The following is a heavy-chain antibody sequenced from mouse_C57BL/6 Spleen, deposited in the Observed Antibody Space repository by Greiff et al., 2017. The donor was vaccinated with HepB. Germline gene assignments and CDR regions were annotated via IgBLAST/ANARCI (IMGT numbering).Heavy chain of an antibody. Sequence: QVQLKESGAELVRPGASVTLSCKASGYTFTDYEMHWVKQTPVHGLEWIGAIDPETGGTAYNQKFKGKAILTADKSSSTAYMELRSLTSEDSAVYYCTSSYYYGSSYWFAYWGQGTLVTVSA. CDR3: TSSYYYGSSYWFAY. V-gene: IGHV1-15*01. CDR2: IDPETGGT. J-gene: IGHJ3*01. D-gene: IGHD1-1*01. CDR1: GYTFTDYE.